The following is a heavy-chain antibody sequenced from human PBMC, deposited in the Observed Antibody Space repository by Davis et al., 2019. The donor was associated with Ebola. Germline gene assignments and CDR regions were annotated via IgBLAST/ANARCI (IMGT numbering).Heavy chain of an antibody. CDR2: ISAYNGNT. CDR3: ARVPIVVVPTALTEAFDI. V-gene: IGHV1-18*01. CDR1: GYTFTSYG. D-gene: IGHD2-2*01. Sequence: ASVKVSCKASGYTFTSYGISWVRQAPGQGLEWMGWISAYNGNTNYAQKLQGRVTMTTDTSTSTAYMELRSLRSDDTAVYYCARVPIVVVPTALTEAFDIWGQGTMVTVSS. J-gene: IGHJ3*02.